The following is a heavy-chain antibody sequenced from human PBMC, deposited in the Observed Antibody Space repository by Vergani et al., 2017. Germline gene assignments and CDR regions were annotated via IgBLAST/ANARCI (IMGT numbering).Heavy chain of an antibody. D-gene: IGHD2-2*01. CDR2: IKQDGSEK. CDR3: ARPLGRYCGSTSCYADDY. V-gene: IGHV3-7*03. J-gene: IGHJ4*02. CDR1: GFTFSSYW. Sequence: EVQLVESGGGLVQPGGSLRLSCAASGFTFSSYWMSWVRQAPGKGLEWVANIKQDGSEKYYVDSVKGRFTISRDNATNSLYLQMNSLRAEDTAVYYCARPLGRYCGSTSCYADDYWGQGTLVTVSS.